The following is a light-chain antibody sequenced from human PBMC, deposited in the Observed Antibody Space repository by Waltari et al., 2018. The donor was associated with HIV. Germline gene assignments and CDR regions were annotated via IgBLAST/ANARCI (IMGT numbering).Light chain of an antibody. J-gene: IGLJ3*02. Sequence: QSVLTQPPSVSGAPGQRVTISCTGRSIVAGYDVHWFQQFPGTAPRLLIYRNRMRPSGVPGRFSSSNSGNSASLAITGLQAEDEATYCCQSYDSSLGGRVFGGATKVTVL. CDR2: RNR. V-gene: IGLV1-40*01. CDR3: QSYDSSLGGRV. CDR1: SIVAGYD.